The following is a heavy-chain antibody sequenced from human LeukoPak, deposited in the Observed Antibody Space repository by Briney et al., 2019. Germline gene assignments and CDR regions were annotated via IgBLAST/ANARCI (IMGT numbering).Heavy chain of an antibody. CDR1: GYSISSGYY. Sequence: SETLSLTCSVSGYSISSGYYWGWIRQPPGKGLEWIATIYHSGSTYYNPSLKSRVTISVDTSNNQFSLKLSSVTAADTAVYYCARVTGYMIEDYFDYWGQGTLVTVSS. J-gene: IGHJ4*02. CDR2: IYHSGST. CDR3: ARVTGYMIEDYFDY. V-gene: IGHV4-38-2*02. D-gene: IGHD3-22*01.